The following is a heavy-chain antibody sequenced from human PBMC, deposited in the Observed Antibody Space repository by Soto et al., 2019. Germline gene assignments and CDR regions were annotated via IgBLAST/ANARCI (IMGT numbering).Heavy chain of an antibody. Sequence: QVQLQQWGAGLLKPLETLSLTCAVYGGSFSGYYWSWIRQPPGKGLEWIGEINHSGSTSYNPSLKSRVTISVDTSKNQFSLKLSSVTAADTAVYYCARGGVVRYCSGGSCYPPYNWFDPWGQGTLVTVSS. CDR2: INHSGST. CDR3: ARGGVVRYCSGGSCYPPYNWFDP. D-gene: IGHD2-15*01. J-gene: IGHJ5*02. CDR1: GGSFSGYY. V-gene: IGHV4-34*01.